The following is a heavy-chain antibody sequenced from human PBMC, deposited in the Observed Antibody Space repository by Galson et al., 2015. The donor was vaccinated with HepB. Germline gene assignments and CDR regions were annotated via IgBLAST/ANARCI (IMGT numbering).Heavy chain of an antibody. CDR1: GGTFSNYA. Sequence: SVKVSCKASGGTFSNYAINWVRQAPGQGLEWMGGIIPTYGTTKYAQKFQGRVTITADESTNTAYMELSSLRSEGTAVYYCARVGGKLGYCSGGSCSNWFDPWGQGTLVTVSS. D-gene: IGHD2-15*01. CDR2: IIPTYGTT. CDR3: ARVGGKLGYCSGGSCSNWFDP. J-gene: IGHJ5*02. V-gene: IGHV1-69*13.